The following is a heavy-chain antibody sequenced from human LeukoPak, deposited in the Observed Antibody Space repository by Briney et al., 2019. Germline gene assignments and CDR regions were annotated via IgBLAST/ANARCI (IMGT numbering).Heavy chain of an antibody. V-gene: IGHV4-30-4*01. CDR3: ARTRTVPPGQFYYYYYYGMDV. CDR2: IYYSGST. CDR1: GGSISSGDYY. J-gene: IGHJ6*02. Sequence: PSQTLSLTCTVSGGSISSGDYYWSWIRQPPGKGLEWIGYIYYSGSTHYNPSLKSRVTISVDTSKNQFSLKLSSVTAADTAVYYCARTRTVPPGQFYYYYYYGMDVWGQGTTVTVSS. D-gene: IGHD4-17*01.